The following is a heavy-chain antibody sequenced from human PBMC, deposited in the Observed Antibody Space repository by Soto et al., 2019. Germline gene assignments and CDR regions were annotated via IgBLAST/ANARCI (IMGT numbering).Heavy chain of an antibody. J-gene: IGHJ4*02. V-gene: IGHV3-9*01. CDR3: AKGPYSSGWLVDY. D-gene: IGHD6-19*01. Sequence: EVQLVESGGGLVQPGRSLRLSCAASGFTFDDYAMHWVRQAPWKGLEWVSGISWNSGSIGSADSVKGRFTISRDNAKNSLYLQMNSLRAEDTALYYCAKGPYSSGWLVDYWGQGTLVTVSS. CDR2: ISWNSGSI. CDR1: GFTFDDYA.